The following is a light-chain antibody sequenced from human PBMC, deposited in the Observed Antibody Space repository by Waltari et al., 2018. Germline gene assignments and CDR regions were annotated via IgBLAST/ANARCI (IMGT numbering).Light chain of an antibody. Sequence: DTQMTQSPSTLSASLGDRVTITCRASQSISIWLDWYQQRPVKAPDLLIYKASNLASGVPARFSGVGSGTEFTLTISSLQPDDFAVYFCQQYNSYPLSFGGGTKVEI. V-gene: IGKV1-5*03. J-gene: IGKJ4*01. CDR2: KAS. CDR1: QSISIW. CDR3: QQYNSYPLS.